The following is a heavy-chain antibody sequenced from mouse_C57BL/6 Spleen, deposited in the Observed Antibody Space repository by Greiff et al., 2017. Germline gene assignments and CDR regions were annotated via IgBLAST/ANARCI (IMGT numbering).Heavy chain of an antibody. CDR3: ARGYGNSWFAY. CDR1: GYTFTDYE. V-gene: IGHV1-15*01. J-gene: IGHJ3*01. Sequence: QVQLQQSGAELVRPGASVTLSCKASGYTFTDYEMHWVKQTPVHGLEWIGAIDPANGGTAYNQKFKGKATLTAAKSSSTAYMELRSLTYEDSAVYYCARGYGNSWFAYWGQGTLVTVSA. CDR2: IDPANGGT. D-gene: IGHD1-1*01.